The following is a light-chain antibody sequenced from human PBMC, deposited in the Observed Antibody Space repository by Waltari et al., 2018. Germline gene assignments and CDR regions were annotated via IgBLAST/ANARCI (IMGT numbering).Light chain of an antibody. Sequence: QSVLTQPPSLSGAPGQRVTISCTGGGSNIGAGCDVHWYRQLPGKAPELLIYGVNNRPSGVPDRFFGSLSGTSASLAITGLQAEDEADYYCQSYDTSLSVVFGGGTKLTV. CDR1: GSNIGAGCD. V-gene: IGLV1-40*01. J-gene: IGLJ2*01. CDR2: GVN. CDR3: QSYDTSLSVV.